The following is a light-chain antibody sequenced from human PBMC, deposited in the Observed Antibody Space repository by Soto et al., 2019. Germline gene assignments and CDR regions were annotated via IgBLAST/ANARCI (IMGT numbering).Light chain of an antibody. CDR3: QQYNNLPPDT. CDR2: GAS. Sequence: EIILTQSPASPSVSPGERATLSCRASQSVNNNLAWYQQKPGQAPRLLIYGASTRATGIPGRFRGSGSGTEFTLTITSLQSEDFAVYFCQQYNNLPPDTLGQGTKLQIK. CDR1: QSVNNN. J-gene: IGKJ2*01. V-gene: IGKV3-15*01.